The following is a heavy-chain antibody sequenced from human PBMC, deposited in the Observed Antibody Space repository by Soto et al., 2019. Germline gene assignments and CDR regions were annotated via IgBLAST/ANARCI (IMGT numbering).Heavy chain of an antibody. CDR3: ARDRRMVVVPAAIPKYFYGMDV. Sequence: GASVKVSCKASGGTFNRYAISWVRQAPGQGLEWMGGIIPIFGIGNDAQRFQGRVTITADESTGTVYMEMSSLRSEDTAVYYCARDRRMVVVPAAIPKYFYGMDVWGQGTTVTVSS. CDR2: IIPIFGIG. CDR1: GGTFNRYA. J-gene: IGHJ6*02. D-gene: IGHD2-2*01. V-gene: IGHV1-69*13.